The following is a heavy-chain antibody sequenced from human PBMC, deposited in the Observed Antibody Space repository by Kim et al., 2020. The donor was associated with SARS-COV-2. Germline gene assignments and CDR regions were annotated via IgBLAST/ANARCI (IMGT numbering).Heavy chain of an antibody. CDR1: NGSITSVYYY. Sequence: SETLSLTCTVSNGSITSVYYYWSWIRQHPGKGLEWIGYIFYSGTTYYNPSLRGRVTISVDTSKNQFSLTLSSVTAADTAVYFCARDRLTDVVADGRGTGWADPWGQGTLVTVSS. D-gene: IGHD6-13*01. V-gene: IGHV4-31*03. CDR2: IFYSGTT. CDR3: ARDRLTDVVADGRGTGWADP. J-gene: IGHJ5*02.